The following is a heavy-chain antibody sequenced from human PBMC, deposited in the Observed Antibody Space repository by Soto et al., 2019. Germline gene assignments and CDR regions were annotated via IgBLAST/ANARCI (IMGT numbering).Heavy chain of an antibody. CDR1: GGSISSYY. V-gene: IGHV4-59*01. Sequence: SETLTLTCTVSGGSISSYYWSWIRQPPGKGLEWIGYIYYSGSTNYNPSLKSRVTISVDTSKNQFSLKLSSVTAADTSVYYCARWGSTAFDYWGQGTLVTVSS. J-gene: IGHJ4*02. D-gene: IGHD3-16*01. CDR3: ARWGSTAFDY. CDR2: IYYSGST.